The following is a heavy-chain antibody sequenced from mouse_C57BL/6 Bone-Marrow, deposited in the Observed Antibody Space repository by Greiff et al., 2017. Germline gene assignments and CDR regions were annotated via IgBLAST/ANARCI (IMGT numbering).Heavy chain of an antibody. CDR1: GYTFTSYW. CDR3: ARPSSLLPLYYYAMDY. D-gene: IGHD1-2*01. CDR2: IDPSDSET. V-gene: IGHV1-52*01. Sequence: QVQLKQPGAELVRPGSSVKLSCKASGYTFTSYWMHWVKQRPIQGLEWIGNIDPSDSETHYNQKFKDKATLTVDKSSSTAYMQLSSLTSEDSAVYYCARPSSLLPLYYYAMDYWGQGTSVTVSS. J-gene: IGHJ4*01.